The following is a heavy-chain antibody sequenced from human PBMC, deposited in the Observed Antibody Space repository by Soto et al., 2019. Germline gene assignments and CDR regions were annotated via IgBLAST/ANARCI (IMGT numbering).Heavy chain of an antibody. J-gene: IGHJ6*03. CDR1: GYTFTSYA. Sequence: GASVKVSCKASGYTFTSYAMHWVRQAPGQRLEWMGWINAGNGNTKYSRKFQGRVTITRDTSASTAYMELSSLRSEDTAVYYGARDQKVILYLMDVWGKGTKVTVSS. CDR2: INAGNGNT. V-gene: IGHV1-3*01. D-gene: IGHD2-8*01. CDR3: ARDQKVILYLMDV.